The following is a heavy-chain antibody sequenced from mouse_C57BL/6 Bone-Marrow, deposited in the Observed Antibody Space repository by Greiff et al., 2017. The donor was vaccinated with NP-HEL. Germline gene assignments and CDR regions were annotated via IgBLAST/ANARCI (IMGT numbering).Heavy chain of an antibody. CDR2: IYSGNGYT. CDR3: AREGTVVDFDY. D-gene: IGHD1-1*01. V-gene: IGHV1-58*01. J-gene: IGHJ2*01. CDR1: GYTFTSYG. Sequence: EVQLQQSGAELVRPGSSVKMSCKTSGYTFTSYGINWVKQRPGQGLEWIGYIYSGNGYTEYNEKFKGKVTLTSDTSSSTAYMQLSSLTSEDSAIYFCAREGTVVDFDYWGQGTTLTVSS.